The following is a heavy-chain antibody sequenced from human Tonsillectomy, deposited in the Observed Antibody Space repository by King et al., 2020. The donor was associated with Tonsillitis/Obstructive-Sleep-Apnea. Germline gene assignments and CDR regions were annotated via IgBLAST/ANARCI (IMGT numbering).Heavy chain of an antibody. V-gene: IGHV3-73*01. Sequence: VQLVESGGGLVQPGGSLKLSCAASGFTFSGSAMHWVRQASGKGLEWVGRIRSKANSYATAYAASVKGRFTISRDDSKNTAYLQMNSLKTEDTAVYYCTSXGDGYCXGGSCYEGQYDAFXIWGQXTMVTVSX. D-gene: IGHD2-15*01. J-gene: IGHJ3*02. CDR1: GFTFSGSA. CDR2: IRSKANSYAT. CDR3: TSXGDGYCXGGSCYEGQYDAFXI.